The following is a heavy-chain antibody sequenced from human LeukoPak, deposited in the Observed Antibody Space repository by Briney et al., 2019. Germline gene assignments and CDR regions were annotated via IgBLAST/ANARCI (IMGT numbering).Heavy chain of an antibody. J-gene: IGHJ4*02. V-gene: IGHV4-59*01. CDR3: ARASAVITLDY. CDR2: IYYSGST. D-gene: IGHD3-22*01. Sequence: SETLSLTXTVSGGSISSYYWSWIRQPPGKGLEWIGYIYYSGSTNYNPSLKSRVTISLDTSKNQFSLKLSSVTAADTAVYYYARASAVITLDYWGQGTLVTVSS. CDR1: GGSISSYY.